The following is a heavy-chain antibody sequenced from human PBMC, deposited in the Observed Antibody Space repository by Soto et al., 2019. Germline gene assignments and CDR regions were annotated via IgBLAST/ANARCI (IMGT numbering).Heavy chain of an antibody. D-gene: IGHD5-12*01. J-gene: IGHJ4*02. V-gene: IGHV3-30-3*01. CDR2: ISYDGSNK. Sequence: GGSLRLSCAASGFTFSSYAMHWVRQAPGKGLEWVAVISYDGSNKYYADSVKGRFTISRDNSKNTLYLQMNSLRAEDTAVYYCARDGYNFPDYWGQGTLVTVSS. CDR1: GFTFSSYA. CDR3: ARDGYNFPDY.